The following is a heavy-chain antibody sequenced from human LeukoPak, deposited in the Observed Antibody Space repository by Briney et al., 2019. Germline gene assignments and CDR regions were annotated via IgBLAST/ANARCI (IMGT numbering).Heavy chain of an antibody. Sequence: ETSETLSLTCAVYGGSFSGYYWSWIRQPPGKGLEWIGEINHSGSTNYNPSLKSRVTISVDTSKNQFSLKLSSVTAADTAVYYCARAWGYSYGYDYWGQGTLATVSS. J-gene: IGHJ4*02. CDR1: GGSFSGYY. CDR3: ARAWGYSYGYDY. D-gene: IGHD5-18*01. CDR2: INHSGST. V-gene: IGHV4-34*01.